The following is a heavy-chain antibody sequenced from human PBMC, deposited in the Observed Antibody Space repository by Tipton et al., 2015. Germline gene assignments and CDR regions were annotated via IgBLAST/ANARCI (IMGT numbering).Heavy chain of an antibody. CDR1: GGSFSAHY. Sequence: TLSLTCAVHGGSFSAHYWSWIRQAPGKGLEWVGEISHSGIAVHNPSLESRLTISVDTSKNQLSLKLRSVTAADTAMYYCARGLDWLSRGYYYALDVWGQGTTVAVFS. CDR2: ISHSGIA. D-gene: IGHD3/OR15-3a*01. V-gene: IGHV4-34*01. J-gene: IGHJ6*02. CDR3: ARGLDWLSRGYYYALDV.